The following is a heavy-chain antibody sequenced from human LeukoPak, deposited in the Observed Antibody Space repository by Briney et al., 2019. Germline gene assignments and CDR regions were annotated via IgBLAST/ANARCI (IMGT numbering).Heavy chain of an antibody. D-gene: IGHD2-2*01. CDR3: ARLGYCSSTSCYGHPHYYYMDV. Sequence: SSETLSLTCAVYGGSFSGYYWSWIRQPPGKGLESIGEINHSGSTNYNPSLKSRVTISVDTSKNQFSLKLRSVTAADTAVYYCARLGYCSSTSCYGHPHYYYMDVWGKGTTVTVSS. CDR1: GGSFSGYY. J-gene: IGHJ6*03. V-gene: IGHV4-34*01. CDR2: INHSGST.